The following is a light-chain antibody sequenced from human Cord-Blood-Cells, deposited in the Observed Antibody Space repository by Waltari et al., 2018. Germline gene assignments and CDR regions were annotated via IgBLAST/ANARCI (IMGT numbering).Light chain of an antibody. V-gene: IGLV3-21*04. CDR1: NLGRKS. CDR3: QVWDSSSDHPV. J-gene: IGLJ2*01. Sequence: SSVLTQPPSVSVAPGKTARITCGGNNLGRKSVHWYQQKPGQAPVLVIYYDSDRPSGIPERCSVSNSGNTATLTSSRVEAGDEADYYCQVWDSSSDHPVFGGGTKLTVL. CDR2: YDS.